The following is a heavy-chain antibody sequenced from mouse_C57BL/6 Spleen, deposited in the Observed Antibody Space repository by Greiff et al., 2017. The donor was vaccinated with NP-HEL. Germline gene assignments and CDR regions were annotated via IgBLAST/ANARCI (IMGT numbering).Heavy chain of an antibody. CDR3: TREGRYDGGFAY. J-gene: IGHJ3*01. D-gene: IGHD2-12*01. V-gene: IGHV1-15*01. CDR1: GYTFTDYE. Sequence: VQLKESGAELVRPGASVTLSCKASGYTFTDYEMHWVKQTPVHGLEWIGAIDPETGGTAYNQKFKGKAILTADKSSSTAYMELRSLTSEDSAVYYCTREGRYDGGFAYWGQGTLVTVSA. CDR2: IDPETGGT.